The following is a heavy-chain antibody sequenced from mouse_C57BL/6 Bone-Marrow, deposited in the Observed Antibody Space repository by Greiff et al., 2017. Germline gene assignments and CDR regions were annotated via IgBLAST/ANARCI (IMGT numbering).Heavy chain of an antibody. D-gene: IGHD1-1*01. CDR2: IYPRDGST. CDR3: ARTPDGSRDY. Sequence: VKLQESDAELVKPGASVKISCKVSGYTFTDHTIHCMKQRPEQGLEWIGYIYPRDGSTKYNEKFKGKATLTADKSSSTAYMQLNSLTSEDAAVYFCARTPDGSRDYWGQGTTLTGSS. V-gene: IGHV1-78*01. CDR1: GYTFTDHT. J-gene: IGHJ2*01.